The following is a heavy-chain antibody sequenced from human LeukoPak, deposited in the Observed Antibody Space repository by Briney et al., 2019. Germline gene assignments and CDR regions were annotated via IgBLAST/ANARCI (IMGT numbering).Heavy chain of an antibody. CDR2: IIPILGIA. V-gene: IGHV1-69*04. J-gene: IGHJ4*02. CDR3: ARGLAYYDILTGYPFDY. D-gene: IGHD3-9*01. CDR1: RGTFSSYA. Sequence: SLKVSCKASRGTFSSYAISWVPQAPGQGLECMGRIIPILGIANYAQKFQGRVTITADKSTSTAYMDLSALRSEDTAVSYCARGLAYYDILTGYPFDYWGQGTLVTVSS.